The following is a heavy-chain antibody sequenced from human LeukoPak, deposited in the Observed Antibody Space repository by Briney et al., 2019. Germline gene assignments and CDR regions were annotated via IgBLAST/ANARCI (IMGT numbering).Heavy chain of an antibody. V-gene: IGHV3-48*01. CDR2: ISTTSSTI. J-gene: IGHJ4*02. Sequence: GGSLRLSCAASGFTFSSNSMNWVRQAPGKGLEWVSYISTTSSTIYYADSVEGRFTISRDNAKNSLYLQMNSLRAEDTAVYYCARDRVWVFDYWGQGTLVTVSS. D-gene: IGHD5/OR15-5a*01. CDR3: ARDRVWVFDY. CDR1: GFTFSSNS.